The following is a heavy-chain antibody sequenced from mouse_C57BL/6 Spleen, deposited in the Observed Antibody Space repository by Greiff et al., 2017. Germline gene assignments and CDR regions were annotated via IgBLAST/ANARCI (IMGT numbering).Heavy chain of an antibody. V-gene: IGHV2-9*01. Sequence: VQGVESGPGLVAPSQSLSITCTVSGFSLTSYGVDWVRQPPGKGLEWLGVIWGGGSTNYNSALMSRLSISKDNSKSQVFLKMNSLQTNDTAMYYCAKHHSSDWFAYWGQGTLVTVSA. CDR3: AKHHSSDWFAY. CDR2: IWGGGST. D-gene: IGHD3-1*01. CDR1: GFSLTSYG. J-gene: IGHJ3*01.